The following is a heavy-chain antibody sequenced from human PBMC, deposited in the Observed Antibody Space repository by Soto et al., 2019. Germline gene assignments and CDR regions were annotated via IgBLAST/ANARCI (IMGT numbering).Heavy chain of an antibody. V-gene: IGHV1-8*01. D-gene: IGHD3-9*01. CDR2: MNPNSGNT. Sequence: XSVKVSCNAFGYSFSSYDINWVRQATGQGLEWMGWMNPNSGNTGYAQKFQGRVTMTRNTSISTAYMELSSLRSEDTAVYYCARLDDILTGYTFYYYGMDVWGQRTTVTVSS. CDR1: GYSFSSYD. J-gene: IGHJ6*02. CDR3: ARLDDILTGYTFYYYGMDV.